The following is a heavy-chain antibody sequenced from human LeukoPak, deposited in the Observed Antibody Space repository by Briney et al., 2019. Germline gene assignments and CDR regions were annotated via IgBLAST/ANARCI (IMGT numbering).Heavy chain of an antibody. D-gene: IGHD3-10*01. J-gene: IGHJ5*01. CDR1: GFTFGSYG. CDR2: TWHDGNNK. Sequence: GGSLRLSCAASGFTFGSYGMHWVRQAPGKGLEWVALTWHDGNNKYYADSVKGRVTISRENSHNTLYLQMNSLRIEDTAVYYCVRGLRGVDSWGQGTLVTVSS. V-gene: IGHV3-33*01. CDR3: VRGLRGVDS.